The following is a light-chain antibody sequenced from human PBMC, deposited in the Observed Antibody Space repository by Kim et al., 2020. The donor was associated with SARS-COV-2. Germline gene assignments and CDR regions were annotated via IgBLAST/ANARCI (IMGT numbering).Light chain of an antibody. J-gene: IGLJ2*01. CDR1: SSDVGGHNY. CDR2: DVS. Sequence: GQPLPTSRTGTSSDVGGHNYVSWYQQHPGTAPRLMIYDVSYRPSGVSNRFSGSKSGNTASLTISGLQVEDEADYYCSSYTSTSTVVFGGGTQLTVL. V-gene: IGLV2-14*03. CDR3: SSYTSTSTVV.